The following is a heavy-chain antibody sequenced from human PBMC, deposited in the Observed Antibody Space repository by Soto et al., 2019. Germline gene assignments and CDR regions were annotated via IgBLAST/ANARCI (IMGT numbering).Heavy chain of an antibody. D-gene: IGHD4-17*01. CDR3: AKDLQSYGDYDYYCYGMDV. Sequence: QVQLVESGGGEVQPGRSLTISCAASGFTFSTYGMHWVRQTPGKGLERVAVISYDGTNKFYSDSVKGRFTISRDNFKNALTLHMNSLRAVDTTVYSCAKDLQSYGDYDYYCYGMDVWGLGTRVTVSS. CDR1: GFTFSTYG. J-gene: IGHJ6*02. V-gene: IGHV3-30*18. CDR2: ISYDGTNK.